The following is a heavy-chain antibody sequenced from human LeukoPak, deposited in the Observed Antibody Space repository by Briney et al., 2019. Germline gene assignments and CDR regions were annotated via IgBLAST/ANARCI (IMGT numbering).Heavy chain of an antibody. CDR3: ARDLAARTFDY. CDR2: ISSSSSTI. D-gene: IGHD6-6*01. CDR1: GFTFSSYS. V-gene: IGHV3-48*01. J-gene: IGHJ4*02. Sequence: GGSLRLSCAASGFTFSSYSMNWVRQAPGKGLEWVSYISSSSSTIYYADSVKGRFTISRDNAKNSLYLQMNSLRAEDTAVYYCARDLAARTFDYWGQGTLVTVSS.